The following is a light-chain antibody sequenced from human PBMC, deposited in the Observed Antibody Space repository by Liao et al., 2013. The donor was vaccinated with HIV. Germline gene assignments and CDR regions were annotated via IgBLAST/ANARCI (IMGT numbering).Light chain of an antibody. CDR3: QVWDSNSDHWV. CDR1: NVGRKS. J-gene: IGLJ3*02. V-gene: IGLV3-21*04. Sequence: SYVLTQPPSVSVAPGTTAKITCGGDNVGRKSLHWYQQKPGRAPVLVINYDSDRPSGIPERFSGSNSGNTATLTISRVEAGDEADYYCQVWDSNSDHWVFGGGTELTVL. CDR2: YDS.